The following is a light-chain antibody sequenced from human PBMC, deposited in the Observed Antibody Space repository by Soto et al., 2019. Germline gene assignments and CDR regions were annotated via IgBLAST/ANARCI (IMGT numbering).Light chain of an antibody. CDR1: QSVSTN. Sequence: EIVMTQSPATLSVSPGERATLSCRASQSVSTNLAWYQQKPGQAPSLLIFGASTRATGIPARFSGSRSGTDFTLTIRRLEPEDFAVYYCQQYGDSPTFGQGTRLEIK. CDR2: GAS. CDR3: QQYGDSPT. V-gene: IGKV3-15*01. J-gene: IGKJ5*01.